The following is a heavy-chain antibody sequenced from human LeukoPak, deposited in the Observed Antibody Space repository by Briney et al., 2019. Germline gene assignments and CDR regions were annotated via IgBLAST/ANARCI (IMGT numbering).Heavy chain of an antibody. J-gene: IGHJ4*02. CDR2: INHSGST. CDR3: ARERQKLLDY. CDR1: GGSFSGYY. V-gene: IGHV4-34*01. D-gene: IGHD6-6*01. Sequence: SETLSLTCAVYGGSFSGYYWSWIRQPPGKGLEWIGEINHSGSTNYNPSLKSRVTISVDTSKNQFSLKLSSVTAADTAVYYCARERQKLLDYWGQGTLVTVSS.